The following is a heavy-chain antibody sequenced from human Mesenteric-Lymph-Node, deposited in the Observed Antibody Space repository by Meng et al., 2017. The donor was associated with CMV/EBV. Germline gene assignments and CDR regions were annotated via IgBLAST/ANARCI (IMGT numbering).Heavy chain of an antibody. CDR2: ISNGGSPI. Sequence: GESLKISCAASGFSFSKYGMHWVRQTPGKGLEWISYISNGGSPIYYADSVRGRFTISRDDAKNSVYLQMNSLRVEDTAVYYCARELNDYVSFFDFWGQGTLVTVSS. CDR3: ARELNDYVSFFDF. CDR1: GFSFSKYG. V-gene: IGHV3-48*03. J-gene: IGHJ4*02. D-gene: IGHD3-10*02.